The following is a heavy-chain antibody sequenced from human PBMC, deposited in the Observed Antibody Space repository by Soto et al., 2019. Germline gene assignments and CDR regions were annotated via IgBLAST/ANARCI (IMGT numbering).Heavy chain of an antibody. CDR3: ARVSGNYYYDSSGYHAFDI. D-gene: IGHD3-22*01. CDR2: INPSGGST. CDR1: GYTFTSYY. J-gene: IGHJ3*02. V-gene: IGHV1-46*01. Sequence: WASVKVSCKASGYTFTSYYMHWVRQAPGQGLEWMGIINPSGGSTSYAQKFQGRVTMTRDTSTSTVYMELSSLRSEDTAVYYCARVSGNYYYDSSGYHAFDIWGQGTVVTVSS.